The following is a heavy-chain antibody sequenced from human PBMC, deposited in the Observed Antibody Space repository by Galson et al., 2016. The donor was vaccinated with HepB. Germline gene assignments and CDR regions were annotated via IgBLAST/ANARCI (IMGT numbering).Heavy chain of an antibody. V-gene: IGHV3-7*05. D-gene: IGHD2-15*01. J-gene: IGHJ5*02. CDR2: IKEDGSDT. CDR1: GFTFSRYW. CDR3: TRDLGYCNGGTCYSVNYL. Sequence: SLRLSCAASGFTFSRYWMTWVRQAPGKGLEWVAKIKEDGSDTFYVDSVKGRFTISKDNAKDSLYLQMNSLRDEDTALYYCTRDLGYCNGGTCYSVNYLWGQGTLVTVSS.